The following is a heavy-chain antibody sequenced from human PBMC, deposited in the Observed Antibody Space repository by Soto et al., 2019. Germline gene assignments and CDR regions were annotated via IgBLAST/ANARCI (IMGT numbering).Heavy chain of an antibody. J-gene: IGHJ4*02. CDR1: GGSVSSGSYY. CDR3: ARAGGVVIDY. CDR2: INYSGST. Sequence: QVQLQESGPGLVKPSETLSLTCTVSGGSVSSGSYYWSWIRQPPGKGLEWIGYINYSGSTNNNPSLKSRVTTSVDTSKNQFSLKLSSVTAADTAVYYCARAGGVVIDYWGQGTLVIVSS. D-gene: IGHD2-21*01. V-gene: IGHV4-61*01.